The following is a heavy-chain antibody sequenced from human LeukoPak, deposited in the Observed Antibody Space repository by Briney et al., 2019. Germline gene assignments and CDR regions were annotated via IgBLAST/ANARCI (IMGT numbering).Heavy chain of an antibody. Sequence: SVKASCKASGGTFGRQAISWVRQAPGQGLEWMGGIIPMFGIPNYAQKFQGRVTITSDESTSTAYMELSSLRTEASAVYYCARGRVEMATTGYYYSYYMDVWGKGTTVTVSS. CDR3: ARGRVEMATTGYYYSYYMDV. CDR2: IIPMFGIP. J-gene: IGHJ6*03. V-gene: IGHV1-69*13. CDR1: GGTFGRQA. D-gene: IGHD5-24*01.